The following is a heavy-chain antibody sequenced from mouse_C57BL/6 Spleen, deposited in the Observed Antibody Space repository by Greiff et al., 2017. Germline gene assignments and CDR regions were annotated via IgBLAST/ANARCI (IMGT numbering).Heavy chain of an antibody. CDR3: ARGLTSVLAPDY. D-gene: IGHD1-1*01. V-gene: IGHV1-80*01. CDR2: IYPGDGDT. Sequence: QVQLKQSGAELVKPGASVKISCKASGYAFSSYWMNWVKQRPGKGLEWIGQIYPGDGDTNYNGKFKGKATLTADTSSSTDYMQLSRLTSEDSAVYCWARGLTSVLAPDYWGQGTTLTVSS. J-gene: IGHJ2*01. CDR1: GYAFSSYW.